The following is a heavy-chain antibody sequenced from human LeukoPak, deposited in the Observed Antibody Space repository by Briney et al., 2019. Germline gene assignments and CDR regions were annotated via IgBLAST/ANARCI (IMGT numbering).Heavy chain of an antibody. V-gene: IGHV3-33*01. CDR1: GFSLRTCG. CDR2: IWYDGLYE. CDR3: ARGRLRTSSDWDPPRYYGMDL. D-gene: IGHD6-19*01. Sequence: GGSLRLSCTVSGFSLRTCGMHWVRQAPGKGLEWVAVIWYDGLYENYADSVTGRFTISKDNSKNTLYLQMNTRRAEDSAVYFCARGRLRTSSDWDPPRYYGMDLWGQGTTVTVSS. J-gene: IGHJ6*02.